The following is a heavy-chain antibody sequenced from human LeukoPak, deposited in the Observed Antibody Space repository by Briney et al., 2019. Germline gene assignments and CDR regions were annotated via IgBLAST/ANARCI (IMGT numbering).Heavy chain of an antibody. Sequence: SETLSLTCTVSGGSISSSSYYWGWIRQPPGKGLEWIGSIYYSGSTYYNPSLKSRVTISVDTSKNQFSLKLSSVTAADTAVYYCARDATYSSTVKEAFDIWGQGTMVTVSS. J-gene: IGHJ3*02. CDR3: ARDATYSSTVKEAFDI. V-gene: IGHV4-39*02. D-gene: IGHD6-19*01. CDR1: GGSISSSSYY. CDR2: IYYSGST.